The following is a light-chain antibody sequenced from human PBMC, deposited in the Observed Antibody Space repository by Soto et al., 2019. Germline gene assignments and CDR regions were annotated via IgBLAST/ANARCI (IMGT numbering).Light chain of an antibody. CDR3: QQYKNWWT. CDR1: QSVSSN. V-gene: IGKV3-15*01. J-gene: IGKJ1*01. Sequence: EIVMTQSPATLSVSPWERATLSCRASQSVSSNLAWYQQKPGQAPRLLIYGASTRATGIPARFSGSGSGTEFTLTISSLQSEDFAVYYCQQYKNWWTFGQGTKVDIK. CDR2: GAS.